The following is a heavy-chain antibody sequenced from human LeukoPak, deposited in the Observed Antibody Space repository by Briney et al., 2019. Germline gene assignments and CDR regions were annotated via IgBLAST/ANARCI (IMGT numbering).Heavy chain of an antibody. V-gene: IGHV3-23*01. CDR3: AKGDYGGDFRHFDY. D-gene: IGHD4-23*01. CDR2: ISGTGGDT. Sequence: GGSLRLSCAASGFDFSTYSMGWVRQAPGRGLEWVSAISGTGGDTYYSDSVKGRFTISRDNSKITVDLQMNSLRAEDTAVFYCAKGDYGGDFRHFDYWGPGTLVTVSS. CDR1: GFDFSTYS. J-gene: IGHJ4*02.